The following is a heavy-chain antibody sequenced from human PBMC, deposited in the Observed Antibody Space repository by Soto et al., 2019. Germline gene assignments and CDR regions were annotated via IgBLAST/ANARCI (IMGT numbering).Heavy chain of an antibody. J-gene: IGHJ6*02. CDR2: INPSGGST. V-gene: IGHV1-46*01. D-gene: IGHD3-10*01. Sequence: EASVKVSCKACGDTFTSNYMHWVRQAPGQGLEWMGIINPSGGSTSYAQKFQGRVTMTRDTSTSTVYMELSSLRSEDTAVYYCARDIGSGSYLNTYGMDVWGQGTTVTVSS. CDR1: GDTFTSNY. CDR3: ARDIGSGSYLNTYGMDV.